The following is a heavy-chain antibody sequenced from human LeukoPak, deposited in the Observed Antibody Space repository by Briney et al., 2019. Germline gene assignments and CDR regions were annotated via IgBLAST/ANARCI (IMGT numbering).Heavy chain of an antibody. V-gene: IGHV4-59*01. J-gene: IGHJ6*03. CDR3: ARGVDTSYYYYMDV. Sequence: WEPLSLTRTVSGGSMSSDYWSWIRQPPGKGLEWIGYIYYSGSTNYNPSLKSRVTISVDTSKNQFSLKLSSVTAADTAVYYCARGVDTSYYYYMDVWGKGTTVTVSS. CDR2: IYYSGST. CDR1: GGSMSSDY. D-gene: IGHD5-18*01.